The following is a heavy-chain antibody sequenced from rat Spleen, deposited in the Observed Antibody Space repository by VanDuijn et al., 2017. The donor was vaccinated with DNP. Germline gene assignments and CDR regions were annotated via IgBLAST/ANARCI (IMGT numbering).Heavy chain of an antibody. CDR1: GFTFSNYD. V-gene: IGHV5-7*01. D-gene: IGHD1-6*01. CDR2: IIHDGSRT. Sequence: EVQLVESGGGLVQPGRSMKLSCAASGFTFSNYDMAWVRQAPKKGLEWVATIIHDGSRTYYRDSVRGRFTFSRNNVEDTLYLQMDSLRSEDTATYYCTRGVYYGSSWAFDYWGHGVMVTVSS. CDR3: TRGVYYGSSWAFDY. J-gene: IGHJ2*01.